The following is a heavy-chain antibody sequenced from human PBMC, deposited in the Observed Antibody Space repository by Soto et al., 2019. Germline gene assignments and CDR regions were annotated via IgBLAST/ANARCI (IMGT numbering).Heavy chain of an antibody. CDR2: IWYDGSNK. Sequence: HPGGSLRLSCAASGFTFSSYGMHWVRQAPGKGLEWVAVIWYDGSNKYYADSVKGRFTISRDNSKNTLYLQMNSLRAEDTAVYYCARERHRAYCGGDCYTAFDYWGQGTLVTVSS. D-gene: IGHD2-21*02. J-gene: IGHJ4*02. CDR1: GFTFSSYG. V-gene: IGHV3-33*01. CDR3: ARERHRAYCGGDCYTAFDY.